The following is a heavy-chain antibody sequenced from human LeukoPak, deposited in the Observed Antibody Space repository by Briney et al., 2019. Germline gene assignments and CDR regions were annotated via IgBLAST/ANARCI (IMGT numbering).Heavy chain of an antibody. J-gene: IGHJ4*02. Sequence: PSETLSLTCTVSGGSISSASYYWGWTRLPPGKGVECIGTVYYSGSAYYNPSLKSRLTISVDTSKNQFSLKLSSVTAADTAVYYCARVGRGGMATPTFDSWGQGTLVAVSS. D-gene: IGHD5-24*01. V-gene: IGHV4-39*01. CDR2: VYYSGSA. CDR1: GGSISSASYY. CDR3: ARVGRGGMATPTFDS.